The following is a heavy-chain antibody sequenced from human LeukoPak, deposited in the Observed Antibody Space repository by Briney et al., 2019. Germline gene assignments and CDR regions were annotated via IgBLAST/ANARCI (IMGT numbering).Heavy chain of an antibody. CDR2: ISSNGGST. J-gene: IGHJ4*02. D-gene: IGHD2-2*02. V-gene: IGHV3-64*01. CDR3: ARGRCSSTSCYTPPDY. CDR1: GFTFSSYA. Sequence: PGGSLRLSCAASGFTFSSYAMHWVRQAPGKGLEYVSAISSNGGSTYYANSVKGRFTISRDNSKNTLYLQMGSLRTEDMAVYYCARGRCSSTSCYTPPDYWGQGTLVTVSS.